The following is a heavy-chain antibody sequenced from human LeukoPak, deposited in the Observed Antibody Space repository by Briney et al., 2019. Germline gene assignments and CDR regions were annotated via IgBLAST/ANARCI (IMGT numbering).Heavy chain of an antibody. V-gene: IGHV3-23*01. Sequence: GGSLRLSCAASGFTFSSFAMSWVRQAPGKGLEWVSAISASGHSTYYAGSVKGRFTISRDNSKNTLYLQMNSLRAEDTAVYYCAREVDIVARYFDYWGQGTLVTVSS. D-gene: IGHD5-12*01. CDR3: AREVDIVARYFDY. CDR2: ISASGHST. J-gene: IGHJ4*02. CDR1: GFTFSSFA.